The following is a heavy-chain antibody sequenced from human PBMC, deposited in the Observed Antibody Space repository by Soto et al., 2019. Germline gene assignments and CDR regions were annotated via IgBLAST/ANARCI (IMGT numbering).Heavy chain of an antibody. Sequence: SETLSLTCAVSGGSISSSTYSWNWIRQPPGKGLEWIGYIYHSGSTSYNPSLNSRVTISVDRSKNQFSLRLNSVTAEDTAVYYCARDRLGSGSYDYWGQGTLVTVSS. CDR2: IYHSGST. V-gene: IGHV4-30-2*01. CDR3: ARDRLGSGSYDY. J-gene: IGHJ4*02. D-gene: IGHD1-26*01. CDR1: GGSISSSTYS.